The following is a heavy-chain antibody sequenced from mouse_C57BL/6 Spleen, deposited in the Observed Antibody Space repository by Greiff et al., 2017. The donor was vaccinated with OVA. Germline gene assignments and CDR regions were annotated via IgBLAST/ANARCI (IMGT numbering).Heavy chain of an antibody. CDR2: ISSGSSTI. Sequence: EVKLVESGGGLVKPGGSLTLPCPPSGFTFSDYGMHWVRQAPEKGLEWVAYISSGSSTIYYADTVKGRFTISRDNAKNTLFLQMTSLRSEDTAMYYCARAYGYDVPFAYWGQGTLVTVSA. CDR1: GFTFSDYG. V-gene: IGHV5-17*01. D-gene: IGHD2-2*01. J-gene: IGHJ3*01. CDR3: ARAYGYDVPFAY.